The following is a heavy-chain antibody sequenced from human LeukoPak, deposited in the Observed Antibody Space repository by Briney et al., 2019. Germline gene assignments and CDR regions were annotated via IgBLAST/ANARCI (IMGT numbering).Heavy chain of an antibody. Sequence: GGSLRLSCAASGFTFSSYWMSWVRQAPGKGLEWVANISPDGSDKYYVDSVKGRFSVSRDNAKNSLYLQMNSLRAEDTAVYYCAKDRSDNSSWYCMDVWGQGTTVTVSS. CDR3: AKDRSDNSSWYCMDV. CDR1: GFTFSSYW. J-gene: IGHJ6*02. D-gene: IGHD6-13*01. V-gene: IGHV3-7*03. CDR2: ISPDGSDK.